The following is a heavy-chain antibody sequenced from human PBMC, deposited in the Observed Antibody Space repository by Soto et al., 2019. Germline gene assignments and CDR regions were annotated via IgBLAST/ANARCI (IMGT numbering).Heavy chain of an antibody. V-gene: IGHV3-66*01. D-gene: IGHD2-2*01. J-gene: IGHJ6*03. CDR2: IYSGGST. CDR1: GFTVSSNY. CDR3: GRALRYCSSTSCLYYYYYMAV. Sequence: GGSLRLSCAASGFTVSSNYMSWVRQAPGKGLEWVSVIYSGGSTYYADSVKGRFTISRDNSKNTLYLQMNSLRAEDTAVYYCGRALRYCSSTSCLYYYYYMAVWGKGTTVTVSS.